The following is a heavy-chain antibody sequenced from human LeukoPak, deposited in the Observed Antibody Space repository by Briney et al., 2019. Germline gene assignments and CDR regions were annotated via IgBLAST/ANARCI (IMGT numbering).Heavy chain of an antibody. J-gene: IGHJ5*02. V-gene: IGHV1-2*02. CDR3: VTRSYTSGWPT. D-gene: IGHD6-19*01. CDR2: INPNSGGA. Sequence: ASVNVSCKASGNTRIANYIHRVPQARRQGLKTMGWINPNSGGAKYAQRFQGRVNMTRDTSVTTALLDLDRLTSDDTAVYYCVTRSYTSGWPTWGQGTLVTVSS. CDR1: GNTRIANY.